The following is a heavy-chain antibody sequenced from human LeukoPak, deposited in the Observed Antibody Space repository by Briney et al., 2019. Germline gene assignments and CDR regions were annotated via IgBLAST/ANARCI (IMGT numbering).Heavy chain of an antibody. Sequence: PSETLSLTCTVSGGSISSYYWSWIRQPPGKGLEWIGYIYYSGSTNYNPSLKSRVTISVDTSKNQFSLKLSSVTAADTAVYYCAKTGKLWFGESSEFDPWGQGTLVTVSS. J-gene: IGHJ5*02. CDR3: AKTGKLWFGESSEFDP. CDR1: GGSISSYY. CDR2: IYYSGST. D-gene: IGHD3-10*01. V-gene: IGHV4-59*01.